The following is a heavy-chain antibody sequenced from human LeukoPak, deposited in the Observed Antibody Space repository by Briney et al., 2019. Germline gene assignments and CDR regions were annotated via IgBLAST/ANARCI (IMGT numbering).Heavy chain of an antibody. J-gene: IGHJ4*02. Sequence: SETLSLSCTVSGDSISSSGSYWGWIRQPPGKGLEWIGTISYSGSTYYNPSLKSRVTISVDTSENQFSLKLNSMTAADTAVYYCARHFDFWGQGTLVTVSS. CDR1: GDSISSSGSY. V-gene: IGHV4-39*01. CDR2: ISYSGST. CDR3: ARHFDF.